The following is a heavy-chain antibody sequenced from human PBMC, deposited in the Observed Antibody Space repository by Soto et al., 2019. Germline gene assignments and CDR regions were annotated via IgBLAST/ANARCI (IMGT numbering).Heavy chain of an antibody. CDR3: ARHSMIVVAHTRGGAFDI. Sequence: GASVKVSCKASGYTFTSYAMHWVRQAPGQRLEWMGWINAGNGNTKYSQKFQGRVTITADESTSTAYMELSSLRSEDTAVYYCARHSMIVVAHTRGGAFDIWGQGTMVTVSS. J-gene: IGHJ3*02. CDR1: GYTFTSYA. V-gene: IGHV1-3*01. CDR2: INAGNGNT. D-gene: IGHD3-22*01.